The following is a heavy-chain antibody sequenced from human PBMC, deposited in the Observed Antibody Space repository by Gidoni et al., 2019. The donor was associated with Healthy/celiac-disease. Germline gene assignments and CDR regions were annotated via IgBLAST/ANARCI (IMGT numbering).Heavy chain of an antibody. Sequence: QVQLQESGPGLVKPSQTLSLTCTVSGGSISSGGYYWSWIRQHPGKGLEWIGYIYYSGSTYYNPSLKSRVTISVDTSKNQFSLKLSSVTAADTAVYYCARGGVVPAAMKPHISDAFDIWGQGTMVTVSS. J-gene: IGHJ3*02. V-gene: IGHV4-31*03. D-gene: IGHD2-2*01. CDR2: IYYSGST. CDR3: ARGGVVPAAMKPHISDAFDI. CDR1: GGSISSGGYY.